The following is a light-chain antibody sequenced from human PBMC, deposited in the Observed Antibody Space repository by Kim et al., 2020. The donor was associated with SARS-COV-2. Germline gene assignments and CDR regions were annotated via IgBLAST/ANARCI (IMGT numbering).Light chain of an antibody. CDR2: GAS. Sequence: EIVLTQSPGTLSLSPGERATLSCRASQSVSNRYLAWYQQKPDQAPRLLIYGASSRATGIPDRFSGSGSGTDFTLTISRLEPEDFAVYYCQQYGSSPRTFGQGTKLEIK. V-gene: IGKV3-20*01. CDR1: QSVSNRY. CDR3: QQYGSSPRT. J-gene: IGKJ2*01.